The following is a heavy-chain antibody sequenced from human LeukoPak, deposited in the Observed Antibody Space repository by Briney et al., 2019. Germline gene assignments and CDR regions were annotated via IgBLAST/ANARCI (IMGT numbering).Heavy chain of an antibody. CDR2: INPNSGGK. CDR1: GYTFTGYY. J-gene: IGHJ4*02. CDR3: ARDQSYDILTGHFDY. Sequence: ASVKVSCKASGYTFTGYYMHWVRQAPGQGLEWMGWINPNSGGKNYAQKFQGRVTMTRDTSISTAYMELSRLRSDDTAVYYCARDQSYDILTGHFDYWGQGTLVAVSS. D-gene: IGHD3-9*01. V-gene: IGHV1-2*02.